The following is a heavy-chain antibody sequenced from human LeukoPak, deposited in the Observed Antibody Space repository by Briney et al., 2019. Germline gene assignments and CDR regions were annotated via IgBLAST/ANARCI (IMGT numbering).Heavy chain of an antibody. CDR2: INPNSGGT. J-gene: IGHJ4*02. Sequence: ASVKVSCKASGYTFTGYYMHWVRQAPGQGLEWMGWINPNSGGTNYAQKFQGRVTMTRDTSISTAYMELSRQRSDDTAVYYCARDHAAYSSSWYDFDYWGQGTLVTVSS. D-gene: IGHD6-13*01. CDR3: ARDHAAYSSSWYDFDY. V-gene: IGHV1-2*02. CDR1: GYTFTGYY.